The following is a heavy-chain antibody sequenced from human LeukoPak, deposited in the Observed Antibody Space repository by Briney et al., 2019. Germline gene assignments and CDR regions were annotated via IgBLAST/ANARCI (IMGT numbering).Heavy chain of an antibody. CDR3: ARTTPATGWFLYY. Sequence: SETLSLTCTVSGGSISSYYWSWIRQPAGKGLEWIGRIYTSGSTNYNPSLKSRVTMSVDTSKNQFSLTLTSVTAADTAVYYCARTTPATGWFLYYWGQGILVTVSS. V-gene: IGHV4-4*07. D-gene: IGHD6-19*01. CDR2: IYTSGST. CDR1: GGSISSYY. J-gene: IGHJ4*02.